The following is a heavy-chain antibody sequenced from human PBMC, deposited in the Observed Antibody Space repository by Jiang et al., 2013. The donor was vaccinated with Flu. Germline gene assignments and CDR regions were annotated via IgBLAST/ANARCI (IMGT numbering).Heavy chain of an antibody. V-gene: IGHV4-59*01. CDR3: ARDRSIIPAVMDV. CDR2: FITLGAP. Sequence: PGLVKPSETLSLTCTCLSVAPSVVTTGAGSGSPQGGDWSGLGIFITLGAPTTTRPLKSRVTISGDMSKNQFSLKLTSVTAADTAVYYCARDRSIIPAVMDVWGQGTTVTVSS. CDR1: VAPSVVTT. J-gene: IGHJ6*02. D-gene: IGHD2-21*01.